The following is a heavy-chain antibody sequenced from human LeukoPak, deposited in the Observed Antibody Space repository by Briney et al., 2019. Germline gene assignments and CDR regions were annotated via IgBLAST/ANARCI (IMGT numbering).Heavy chain of an antibody. V-gene: IGHV4-4*07. CDR3: ARMGSGYCSSTSCPRVVYSFDY. D-gene: IGHD2-2*01. J-gene: IGHJ4*02. Sequence: SETLSLTCTVSGGSISSYYWSWIRQPAGKGLEWIGRIYTSGSTNYNPSLKSRVTISVDTSKNQFSLKLSSVTAADTAVYYCARMGSGYCSSTSCPRVVYSFDYWGQGTLVTVSS. CDR2: IYTSGST. CDR1: GGSISSYY.